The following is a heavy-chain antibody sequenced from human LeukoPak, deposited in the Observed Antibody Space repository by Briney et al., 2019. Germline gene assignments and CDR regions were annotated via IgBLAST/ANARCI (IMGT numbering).Heavy chain of an antibody. CDR2: ISAYNGNT. V-gene: IGHV1-18*01. J-gene: IGHJ4*02. CDR1: GYTFTSYG. CDR3: ARDLYNWNDGDY. Sequence: ASVKVSCKASGYTFTSYGISWVRQAPGQGLEWMGWISAYNGNTNYAQKFQGRVTITADKSTSTAYMELSSLRSEDTAVYYCARDLYNWNDGDYWGQGTLVTVSS. D-gene: IGHD1-20*01.